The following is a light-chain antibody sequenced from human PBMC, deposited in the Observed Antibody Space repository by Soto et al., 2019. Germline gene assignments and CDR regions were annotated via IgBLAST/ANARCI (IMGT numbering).Light chain of an antibody. Sequence: QSALTQPAPVSGSPGQSITISCTGTSSDVGDYNYVSWYQQHPGKAPKLMIYEVSNRPSGVSNRFSGSKSGNTASLTISGLQAEDEADYYCSSYTSNNILYVFGTGTKVTVL. CDR1: SSDVGDYNY. J-gene: IGLJ1*01. CDR3: SSYTSNNILYV. V-gene: IGLV2-14*01. CDR2: EVS.